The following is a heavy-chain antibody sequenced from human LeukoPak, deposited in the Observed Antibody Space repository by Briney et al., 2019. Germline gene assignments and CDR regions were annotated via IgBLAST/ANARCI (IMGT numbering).Heavy chain of an antibody. CDR3: ARAERGGYSGYDYGMDL. CDR1: GFTFSSYA. V-gene: IGHV3-30*04. J-gene: IGHJ6*04. Sequence: PGGSLRLSCAASGFTFSSYAMHWVRQAPGKGLEWVEVISYDGSNTYYADSVKGRFTISRDNSKNTLCLQMNSLRAEDAAVYYCARAERGGYSGYDYGMDLWGKGTTVTVSS. CDR2: ISYDGSNT. D-gene: IGHD5-12*01.